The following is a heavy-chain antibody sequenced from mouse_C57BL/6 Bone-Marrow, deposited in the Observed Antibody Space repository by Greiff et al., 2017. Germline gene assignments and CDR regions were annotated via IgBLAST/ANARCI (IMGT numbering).Heavy chain of an antibody. D-gene: IGHD1-1*01. V-gene: IGHV1-55*01. CDR1: GYTFTSYW. CDR3: ARSLLLFAY. Sequence: VQLQQPGAELVKPGASVKMSCKASGYTFTSYWITWVKQRPGQGLEWIGEIYPRSDNTYYNEKFKGKATLTADKSSSTAYMELRSLTSEDSAVYFCARSLLLFAYWGQGTLVTVSA. J-gene: IGHJ3*01. CDR2: IYPRSDNT.